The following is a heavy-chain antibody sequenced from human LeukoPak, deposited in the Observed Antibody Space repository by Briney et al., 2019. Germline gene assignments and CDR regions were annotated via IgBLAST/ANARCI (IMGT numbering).Heavy chain of an antibody. CDR1: GFTFSSYW. CDR3: ARIPVPTVNFDY. D-gene: IGHD4-17*01. Sequence: GGSLRLSCAASGFTFSSYWMTWVRQAPGKGLEWVANIKQDGSEKYYVDSVKGRFTISRDSAKNSLYLQMNSLRAEDTAVYYCARIPVPTVNFDYWAREPWSPSPQ. V-gene: IGHV3-7*01. J-gene: IGHJ4*02. CDR2: IKQDGSEK.